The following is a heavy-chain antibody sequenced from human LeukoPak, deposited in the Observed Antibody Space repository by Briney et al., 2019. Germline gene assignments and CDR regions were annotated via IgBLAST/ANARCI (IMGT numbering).Heavy chain of an antibody. CDR1: GGTFSTSA. V-gene: IGHV1-24*01. CDR3: ATSGSDSSGYYYYMDV. Sequence: ASVKVSCKASGGTFSTSALSWVRQAPGKGLEWMGGFDHEDGETIYAQKFQGRVTMTEDTSTDTAYMELRSLRSEDTAVYYCATSGSDSSGYYYYMDVWGKGTTVTVFS. J-gene: IGHJ6*03. CDR2: FDHEDGET. D-gene: IGHD6-25*01.